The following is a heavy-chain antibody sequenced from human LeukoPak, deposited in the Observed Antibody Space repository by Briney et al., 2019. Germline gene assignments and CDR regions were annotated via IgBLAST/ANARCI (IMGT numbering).Heavy chain of an antibody. J-gene: IGHJ4*02. V-gene: IGHV4-34*01. CDR1: GGSFSGYY. Sequence: PSETLSLTCAVYGGSFSGYYWSWIRQPPGKGLEWIGEINHSGSTNYNPSLKSRVTISVDTSKNQFSLKLSSVTAADTVVYYCAREAGYYDYVWGSYRSPYFDSWGQGTLVTVSS. CDR2: INHSGST. D-gene: IGHD3-16*02. CDR3: AREAGYYDYVWGSYRSPYFDS.